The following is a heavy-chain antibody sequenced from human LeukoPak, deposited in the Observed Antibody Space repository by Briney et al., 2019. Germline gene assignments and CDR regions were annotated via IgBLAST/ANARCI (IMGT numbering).Heavy chain of an antibody. CDR1: GYTFTGYY. CDR3: AREFGRRELNNWFDP. Sequence: ASVKVSCKASGYTFTGYYMHWVRQAPGQGLEWMGWINPNSGGTNYAQKFQGRVTMTRDTSISTAYMELSRLRSDDTAVYYCAREFGRRELNNWFDPWGQGTLVTVSS. V-gene: IGHV1-2*02. J-gene: IGHJ5*02. D-gene: IGHD1-7*01. CDR2: INPNSGGT.